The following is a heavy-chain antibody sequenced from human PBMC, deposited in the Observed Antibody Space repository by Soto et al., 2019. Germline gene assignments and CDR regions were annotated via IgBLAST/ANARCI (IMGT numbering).Heavy chain of an antibody. D-gene: IGHD3-3*02. CDR2: ISGSGGST. CDR1: GFHFSSYA. CDR3: AKDGKLARYYFDY. Sequence: GGSLRLSCTASGFHFSSYAMSSVRQAPGKGLEWVSAISGSGGSTYCADSVKGRFTISRDNSKNTLYLQMNSLRAEDTAVYYCAKDGKLARYYFDYWGQGTLVTVSS. V-gene: IGHV3-23*01. J-gene: IGHJ4*01.